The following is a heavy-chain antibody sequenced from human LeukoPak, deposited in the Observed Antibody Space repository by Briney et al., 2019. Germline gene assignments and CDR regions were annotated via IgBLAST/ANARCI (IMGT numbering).Heavy chain of an antibody. J-gene: IGHJ4*02. Sequence: GGSLRLSCAASGFTFSSYWMSWVRQAPGKGLEWVANIKQDGSEKYYVDSVKGRFTISRDNAKNSLYLQMNSLRAEDTAVYYCARAVMITFGGVIVSDYFDYWGQGTLVTVSS. CDR3: ARAVMITFGGVIVSDYFDY. CDR1: GFTFSSYW. CDR2: IKQDGSEK. D-gene: IGHD3-16*02. V-gene: IGHV3-7*01.